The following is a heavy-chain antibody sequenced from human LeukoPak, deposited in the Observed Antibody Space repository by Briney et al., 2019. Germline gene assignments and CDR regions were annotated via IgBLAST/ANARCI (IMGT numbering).Heavy chain of an antibody. Sequence: GGSLRLSCAASRFTFSNYAMSWVRQAPGKGLEWVSGVGPSGARTYYADSVKGRFTVSRDNSKNMVFLQMNSLRAEDTAIYYCAKDDAYLQYDDWGQGTLVTVSS. CDR2: VGPSGART. D-gene: IGHD5-24*01. CDR3: AKDDAYLQYDD. V-gene: IGHV3-23*01. J-gene: IGHJ4*02. CDR1: RFTFSNYA.